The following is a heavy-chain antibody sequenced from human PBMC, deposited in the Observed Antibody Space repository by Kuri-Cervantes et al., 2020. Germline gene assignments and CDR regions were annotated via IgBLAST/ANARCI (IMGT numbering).Heavy chain of an antibody. CDR2: IYYSGST. V-gene: IGHV4-61*01. D-gene: IGHD6-19*01. CDR1: GGSVSSGSYN. CDR3: ARDYFRSGWYGGVGY. Sequence: GSLRLSCTVSGGSVSSGSYNWSWIRQPPGKGLEWIGYIYYSGSTNYNPSLKSRVTISVDTSKNQFSLKLSSVTAADTAVYYCARDYFRSGWYGGVGYWGQGTLVTVSS. J-gene: IGHJ4*02.